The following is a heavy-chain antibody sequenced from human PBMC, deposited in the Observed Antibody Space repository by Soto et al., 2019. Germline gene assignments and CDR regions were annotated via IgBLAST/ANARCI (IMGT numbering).Heavy chain of an antibody. Sequence: QVQLVQSGADVKKPGSSVKVSCKASGGTFSSYAISWVRQAPGQGLEWMGGIIPISGTANYAQKFQGRVTITADESTSTAYMELRSLRSEDTAGYYCARSQGSSTSLEIYYYYYYGMDVWGQGTTVTVSS. D-gene: IGHD2-2*01. CDR3: ARSQGSSTSLEIYYYYYYGMDV. V-gene: IGHV1-69*01. CDR1: GGTFSSYA. CDR2: IIPISGTA. J-gene: IGHJ6*01.